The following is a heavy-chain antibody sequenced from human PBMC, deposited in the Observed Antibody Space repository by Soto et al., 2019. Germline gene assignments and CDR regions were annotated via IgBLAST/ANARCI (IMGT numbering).Heavy chain of an antibody. V-gene: IGHV1-3*04. J-gene: IGHJ4*02. CDR1: GYTFSGHH. CDR3: TRAWGTAYFDI. D-gene: IGHD7-27*01. CDR2: INMKGGTS. Sequence: QVQLVQSEAEVRKPGTSVKVSCKASGYTFSGHHIPWVRQAPGQRLEWMGRINMKGGTSMFLQEFQNTVTAPRDTLTSTVYLSLTTLNPEDTAVYYCTRAWGTAYFDICGQGTLVTVSS.